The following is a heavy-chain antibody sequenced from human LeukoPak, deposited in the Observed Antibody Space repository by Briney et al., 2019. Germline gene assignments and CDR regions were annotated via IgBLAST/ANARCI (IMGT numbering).Heavy chain of an antibody. CDR2: ISGNGNTI. J-gene: IGHJ3*02. D-gene: IGHD3-3*01. Sequence: GGSLRLSCAASGFTFSSYAMTWVRQAPGKGLEWVSSISGNGNTIYYADSVKGRFTISRDKSKNTLYLQMNSLRAEDTAVYYCAKRRFLEWPRGGDAFDIWGQGTMVTVSS. CDR3: AKRRFLEWPRGGDAFDI. CDR1: GFTFSSYA. V-gene: IGHV3-23*01.